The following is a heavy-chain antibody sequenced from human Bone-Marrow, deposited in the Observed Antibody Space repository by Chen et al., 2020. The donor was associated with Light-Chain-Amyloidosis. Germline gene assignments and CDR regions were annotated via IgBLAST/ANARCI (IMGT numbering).Heavy chain of an antibody. CDR2: ISGSGGSR. J-gene: IGHJ3*02. CDR3: AKDISYDDILPGYPADAFDI. Sequence: SWGSLRLSCAASGFAFSSYAMSWVRQAPGKGLGWVSTISGSGGSRYYGDSVKGRLTISRDNSKNALFLQMNSLRAEDTAVYYCAKDISYDDILPGYPADAFDIWGQGTMVTVSS. V-gene: IGHV3-23*01. CDR1: GFAFSSYA. D-gene: IGHD3-9*01.